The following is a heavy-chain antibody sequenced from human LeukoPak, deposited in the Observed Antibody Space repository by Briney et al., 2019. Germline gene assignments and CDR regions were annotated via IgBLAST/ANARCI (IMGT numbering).Heavy chain of an antibody. CDR2: IHYSGST. V-gene: IGHV4-59*01. D-gene: IGHD6-13*01. CDR1: GGSISSYY. J-gene: IGHJ6*03. Sequence: SETLSLTCTVSGGSISSYYWSWIRQPPGKGLEWIGYIHYSGSTNYNPSLKSRVTISVDTSKNQFSLKLSSVTAADTAVYYCARRRIAAAGLYYYYMDVWGKGTTVTISS. CDR3: ARRRIAAAGLYYYYMDV.